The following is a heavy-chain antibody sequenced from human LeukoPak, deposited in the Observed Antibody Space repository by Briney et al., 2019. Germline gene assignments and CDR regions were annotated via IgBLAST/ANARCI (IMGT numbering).Heavy chain of an antibody. J-gene: IGHJ4*02. V-gene: IGHV3-21*01. D-gene: IGHD6-19*01. CDR3: ARGYSSGWSAFDY. CDR2: ISSTSSYI. Sequence: GGSLRLSCAASGFTFSSYYMNWVRQAPGRGLEWVSSISSTSSYIYYADSVKGRFTISRDNADNSLHLQMNSLRAEDTAVYYCARGYSSGWSAFDYWGQGTLVTVSS. CDR1: GFTFSSYY.